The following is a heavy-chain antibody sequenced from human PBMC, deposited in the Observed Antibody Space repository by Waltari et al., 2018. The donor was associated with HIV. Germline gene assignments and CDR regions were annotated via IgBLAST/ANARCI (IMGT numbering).Heavy chain of an antibody. V-gene: IGHV3-7*01. D-gene: IGHD6-19*01. CDR3: ASLYSSGWYWFDY. J-gene: IGHJ4*02. CDR2: IKQDGSEK. CDR1: GFPFSSYW. Sequence: EVQLVESGGGLVQPGGSLRVSCAASGFPFSSYWMSWVCQAPGKGLEWVANIKQDGSEKYYVDSVKGRFTISRDNAKNSLYLQMNSLRAEDTAVYYCASLYSSGWYWFDYWGQGTLVTVSS.